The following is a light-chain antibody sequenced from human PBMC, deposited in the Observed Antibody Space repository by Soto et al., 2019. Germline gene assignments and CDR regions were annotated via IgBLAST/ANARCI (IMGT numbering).Light chain of an antibody. CDR3: QQYNNWPRT. J-gene: IGKJ1*01. Sequence: IVMTQSPDSLAVSLGDRATINCKSSQSVLYSSNNKNYLAWYQQKPGQPPKLLIYWASTRESGVPDRFSGSGSGTEFTLTISSLQSEDFAVYYCQQYNNWPRTFGQGTKVDIK. V-gene: IGKV4-1*01. CDR2: WAS. CDR1: QSVLYSSNNKNY.